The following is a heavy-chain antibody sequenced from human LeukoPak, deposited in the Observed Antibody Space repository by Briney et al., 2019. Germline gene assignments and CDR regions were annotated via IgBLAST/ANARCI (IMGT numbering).Heavy chain of an antibody. J-gene: IGHJ4*02. CDR3: AKDGDYYDSDGYSSFFDY. CDR1: EFTFSSTW. V-gene: IGHV3-74*01. CDR2: IKSDGSST. D-gene: IGHD3-22*01. Sequence: PGGSLRLSCAASEFTFSSTWMHWVRQAPGKGLEWVSLIKSDGSSTTYADSVKGRFTISRDKSKNTLSLQMNSLRVEDTAVYYCAKDGDYYDSDGYSSFFDYWGQGTLVTVSS.